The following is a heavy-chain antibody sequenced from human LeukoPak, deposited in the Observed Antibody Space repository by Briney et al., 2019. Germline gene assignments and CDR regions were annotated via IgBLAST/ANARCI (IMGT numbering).Heavy chain of an antibody. J-gene: IGHJ3*02. V-gene: IGHV3-7*01. CDR2: IKKDGSEK. CDR3: ARAHVTGVDAFDI. D-gene: IGHD2-21*02. Sequence: GGSLRLSCAASGFIFSYYWMSWVRQAPGKGLEGVANIKKDGSEKYYVDSVKGRFTISRDNTKNSLYLEMNSLRAEDTAVYYCARAHVTGVDAFDIWGQGTMVTVSS. CDR1: GFIFSYYW.